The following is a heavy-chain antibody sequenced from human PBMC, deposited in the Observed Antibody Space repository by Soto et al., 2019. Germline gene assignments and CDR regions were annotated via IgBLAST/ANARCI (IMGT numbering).Heavy chain of an antibody. D-gene: IGHD2-2*01. J-gene: IGHJ6*02. V-gene: IGHV1-69*01. CDR1: GGTFRSYF. Sequence: QVQLVQSGAEVKKAGSSVKVSCKTSGGTFRSYFINWVRQAPGQGLEWVGGIIPVFGTTYYADKFQGRVTITADESTTTVYRELSSLRSDDTAVYYCARETPSTTAAYFYYGLDVWGQGTTVTVPS. CDR2: IIPVFGTT. CDR3: ARETPSTTAAYFYYGLDV.